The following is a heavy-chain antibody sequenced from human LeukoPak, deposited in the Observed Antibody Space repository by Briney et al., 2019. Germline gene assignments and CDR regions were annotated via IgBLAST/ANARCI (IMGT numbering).Heavy chain of an antibody. CDR2: ISYDGSNK. D-gene: IGHD2-15*01. Sequence: GGSLRLSCAASGFTFSSYAMHWVRQAPGKGLEWVAVISYDGSNKYYADSVKGRFTISRDNSKNTLYLQMNSLRAEDTAVYYCAKDGSSGGSYDLSYWGQGTLVTVSS. CDR3: AKDGSSGGSYDLSY. V-gene: IGHV3-30*04. J-gene: IGHJ4*02. CDR1: GFTFSSYA.